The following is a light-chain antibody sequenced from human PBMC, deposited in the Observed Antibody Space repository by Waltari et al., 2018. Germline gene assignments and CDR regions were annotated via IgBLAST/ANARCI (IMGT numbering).Light chain of an antibody. V-gene: IGLV1-36*01. CDR3: AAWDDSLSGVL. CDR2: YNH. CDR1: RSNIGSNT. Sequence: QSVLTQPPSASEAARKSVTISCSGSRSNIGSNTVTWYQQFPETAPKLLIYYNHRRASGVSDRFSGSKSGTSASLAISGLQTEDEADYYCAAWDDSLSGVLFGGGTRLTVL. J-gene: IGLJ2*01.